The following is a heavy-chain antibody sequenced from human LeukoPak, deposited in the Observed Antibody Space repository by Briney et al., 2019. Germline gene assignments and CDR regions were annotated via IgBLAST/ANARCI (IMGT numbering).Heavy chain of an antibody. Sequence: ASVKVSCKASGYTFTGYYMHWVRQAPGQGLEWMGWINPNSGGTNYAQKFQGRVTMTRDTSISTAYMELSRLRSDDTAVYYCARTQDPAALKSKAYYYYYMDVWGKGTTVTVSS. CDR1: GYTFTGYY. D-gene: IGHD2-2*01. J-gene: IGHJ6*03. CDR3: ARTQDPAALKSKAYYYYYMDV. V-gene: IGHV1-2*02. CDR2: INPNSGGT.